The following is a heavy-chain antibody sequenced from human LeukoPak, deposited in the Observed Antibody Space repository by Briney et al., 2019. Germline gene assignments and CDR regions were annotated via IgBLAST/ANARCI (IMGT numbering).Heavy chain of an antibody. CDR3: ARQHWSDYYYYMDV. J-gene: IGHJ6*03. CDR2: IYYSGST. V-gene: IGHV4-39*01. CDR1: AGSISSSSYY. D-gene: IGHD2-8*02. Sequence: SETLSLTCPVYAGSISSSSYYWGWIRQPPWKGLEWIGSIYYSGSTYYNPSLKSRVTISVDTSKNQFSLKLSSVTAADTAVYYCARQHWSDYYYYMDVWGKGTTVTVSS.